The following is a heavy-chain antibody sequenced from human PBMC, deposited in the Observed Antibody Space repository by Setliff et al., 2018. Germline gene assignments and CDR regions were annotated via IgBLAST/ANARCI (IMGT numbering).Heavy chain of an antibody. V-gene: IGHV4-4*07. CDR1: GGSISSYY. CDR2: IYIGGSA. Sequence: TLSLTCTVSGGSISSYYWSWIRQPAGKGLEWIGHIYIGGSANYNPSLKSRVTLSIDTSKNQFSLKLNSVTAADMAVYYCAREQWLDPPGYYYMDVWAKGTTVTV. J-gene: IGHJ6*03. CDR3: AREQWLDPPGYYYMDV. D-gene: IGHD6-19*01.